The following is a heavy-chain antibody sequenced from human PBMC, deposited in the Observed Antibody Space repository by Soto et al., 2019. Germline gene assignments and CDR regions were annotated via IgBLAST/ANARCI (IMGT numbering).Heavy chain of an antibody. J-gene: IGHJ1*01. CDR1: GYTFTGYY. V-gene: IGHV1-2*02. CDR3: ASTTPIIAAFNAEYFRH. CDR2: INPNSGGT. D-gene: IGHD6-6*01. Sequence: ASVKVSCKASGYTFTGYYMHWVRQAPGQGLEWMGWINPNSGGTNYAQKFQGRVTMTRDTSISTAYMELSRLRSDDTAVYYCASTTPIIAAFNAEYFRHWGQGTLVTVS.